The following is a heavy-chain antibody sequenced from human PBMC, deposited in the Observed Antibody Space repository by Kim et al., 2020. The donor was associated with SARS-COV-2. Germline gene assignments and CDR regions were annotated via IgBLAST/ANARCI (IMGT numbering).Heavy chain of an antibody. V-gene: IGHV4-59*08. D-gene: IGHD3-22*01. CDR3: ARHDSSGYQFDY. J-gene: IGHJ4*02. Sequence: NYNPSLKSRVTISVDPSQNQFSLKLSSVTAADTAVYYCARHDSSGYQFDYWGQGTLVTVSS.